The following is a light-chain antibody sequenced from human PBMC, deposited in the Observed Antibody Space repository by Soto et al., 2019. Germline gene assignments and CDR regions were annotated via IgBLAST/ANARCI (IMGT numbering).Light chain of an antibody. CDR2: GAS. CDR3: QQYGSSPPMYT. J-gene: IGKJ2*01. CDR1: QSVNSRF. Sequence: EIVLTQSPGTLSLSPGERATLSCRASQSVNSRFLAWYQQKPGQAPRLLMYGASTRATGIPDRFSGSGSGADFTLTISRLEPEDFAVYYCQQYGSSPPMYTFGQGTTLELK. V-gene: IGKV3-20*01.